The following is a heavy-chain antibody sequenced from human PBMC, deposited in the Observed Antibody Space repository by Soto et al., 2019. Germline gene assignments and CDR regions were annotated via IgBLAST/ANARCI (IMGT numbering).Heavy chain of an antibody. J-gene: IGHJ4*02. V-gene: IGHV1-18*01. CDR2: INIYNGNT. Sequence: QVQLVQSGAEVKKPGASVNVSCKASGYTFSNYGISWVRQAPGQGLEWMGWINIYNGNTNYAQKFQGRVTMTSDTATRAAYMGLRSLGFDDTAVYYCARMDRTAAAARWCYWGQGTLGTGSS. D-gene: IGHD6-13*01. CDR3: ARMDRTAAAARWCY. CDR1: GYTFSNYG.